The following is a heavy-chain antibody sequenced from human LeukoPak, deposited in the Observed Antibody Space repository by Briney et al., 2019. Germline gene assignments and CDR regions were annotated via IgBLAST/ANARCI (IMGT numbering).Heavy chain of an antibody. CDR3: ARDLHPRLTGYFDY. CDR2: IYSGGTT. V-gene: IGHV3-53*01. J-gene: IGHJ4*02. D-gene: IGHD3-16*01. CDR1: GFTVSSYY. Sequence: GGSLRLSCVASGFTVSSYYVSWVRQAPGKGLEWVLVIYSGGTTYYADSVEGRFTVSRDNSKNTLYLEMKSLRADDTAVYYCARDLHPRLTGYFDYWGQGTLVTVSS.